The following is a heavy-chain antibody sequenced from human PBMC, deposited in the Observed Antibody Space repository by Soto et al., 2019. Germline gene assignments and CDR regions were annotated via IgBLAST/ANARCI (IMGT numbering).Heavy chain of an antibody. CDR2: ISDDXSNK. V-gene: IGHV3-30*03. Sequence: PGGSLRLPCAASDFNISSYRMHWVRQAPGKGLEWVAVISDDXSNKYYADCVKGRFTISRDNSKNTLYLQMSSLRAEDTAVYYCARLVVTHYYGMDVWGQGTTVTVSS. CDR1: DFNISSYR. J-gene: IGHJ6*02. CDR3: ARLVVTHYYGMDV. D-gene: IGHD2-15*01.